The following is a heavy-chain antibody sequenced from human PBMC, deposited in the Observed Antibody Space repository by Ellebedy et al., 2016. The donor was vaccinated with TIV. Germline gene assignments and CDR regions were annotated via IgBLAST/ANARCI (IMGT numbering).Heavy chain of an antibody. CDR3: ARHAVSRHYYGSGRHFDY. CDR2: INHSGST. D-gene: IGHD3-10*01. Sequence: SETLSLTXAVYGGSFSGYYWSWIRQPPGKGLEWIGEINHSGSTNYNPSLKSRVTISVDTSKNQFSLKLSSVTAADTAVYYCARHAVSRHYYGSGRHFDYWGQGTLVTVSS. CDR1: GGSFSGYY. J-gene: IGHJ4*02. V-gene: IGHV4-34*01.